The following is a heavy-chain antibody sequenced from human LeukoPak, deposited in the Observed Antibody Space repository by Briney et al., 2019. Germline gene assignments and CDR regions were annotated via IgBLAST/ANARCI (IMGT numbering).Heavy chain of an antibody. V-gene: IGHV3-30*03. J-gene: IGHJ4*02. CDR1: GFTFSNYG. Sequence: GGSLRLSCEASGFTFSNYGMHWVRQAPGKGLEWVAVISYDGRNTHSADSVKGRFTISRENSKNTLSLQMNSLRAEDTAVYYCTYGEDYYVFEYWGQGTLVTVSS. CDR2: ISYDGRNT. CDR3: TYGEDYYVFEY. D-gene: IGHD1-26*01.